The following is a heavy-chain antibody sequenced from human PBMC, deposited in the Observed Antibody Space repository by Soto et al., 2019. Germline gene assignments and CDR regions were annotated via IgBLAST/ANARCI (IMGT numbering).Heavy chain of an antibody. J-gene: IGHJ4*02. Sequence: PGGSLRLSCAASGFTFSSYGMHCVRQAPGKGLEWVAVISYDGSNKYYADSVKGRFTISRDNSKNTLYLQMNSLRAEDTAVYYCAKDQKIIAVLDYWGQGTLVTVSS. CDR2: ISYDGSNK. CDR1: GFTFSSYG. CDR3: AKDQKIIAVLDY. D-gene: IGHD6-19*01. V-gene: IGHV3-30*18.